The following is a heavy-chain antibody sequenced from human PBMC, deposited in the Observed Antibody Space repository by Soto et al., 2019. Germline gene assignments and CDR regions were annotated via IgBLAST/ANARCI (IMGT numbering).Heavy chain of an antibody. D-gene: IGHD6-19*01. CDR3: AKSGSSGWYGWFDP. J-gene: IGHJ5*02. Sequence: SGPTLVNPTQTLTLTCIFSGFSLRTSGVGVGWIRQPPGRALEWLGFIYWNDDKRYSPSLKSRLTITKDTSKNQVVLTMTNMDPVDTATYYCAKSGSSGWYGWFDPWGQGTQVTVSS. V-gene: IGHV2-5*01. CDR1: GFSLRTSGVG. CDR2: IYWNDDK.